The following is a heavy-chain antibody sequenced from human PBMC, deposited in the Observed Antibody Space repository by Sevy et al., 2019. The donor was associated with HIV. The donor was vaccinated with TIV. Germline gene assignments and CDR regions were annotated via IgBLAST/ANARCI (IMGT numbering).Heavy chain of an antibody. CDR3: AKGRDDIVAVPAVRLYYQNGMDV. J-gene: IGHJ6*02. V-gene: IGHV1-69*13. Sequence: ASVKVSCKASGGTFSRHAISWVRQAPGQGLEWMGGIIPIFGRGNYAQQFRGRVTITADESTGTVYMELSSLGSDDTAVYYCAKGRDDIVAVPAVRLYYQNGMDVWGQGTTVTVSS. D-gene: IGHD2-2*01. CDR2: IIPIFGRG. CDR1: GGTFSRHA.